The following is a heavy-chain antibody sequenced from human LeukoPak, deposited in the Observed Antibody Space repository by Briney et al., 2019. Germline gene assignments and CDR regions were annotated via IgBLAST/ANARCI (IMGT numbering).Heavy chain of an antibody. J-gene: IGHJ4*02. Sequence: PGGSLRLSCVASGFTFISYAINWVRQAPGRGLEWVSIISGSGDNTNYADSVKGRFTISRDNSKNTLYLQMNSLRAEDTAVYYCARDWNRYAYWGQGTLVTVSS. V-gene: IGHV3-23*01. CDR2: ISGSGDNT. D-gene: IGHD1-1*01. CDR1: GFTFISYA. CDR3: ARDWNRYAY.